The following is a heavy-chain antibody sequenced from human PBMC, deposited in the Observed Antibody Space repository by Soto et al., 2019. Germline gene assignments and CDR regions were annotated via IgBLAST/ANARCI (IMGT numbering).Heavy chain of an antibody. D-gene: IGHD5-12*01. V-gene: IGHV3-21*01. CDR3: ARDYYRFNSGYGFSMDV. J-gene: IGHJ6*02. Sequence: PGGSLRLSCAASGFTFSSYSMNWVRQAPGKGLEWVSSISSSSRYIYYPDSVKGRFTISRDNAKNSLYLQMNSLRAEDTAVYYCARDYYRFNSGYGFSMDVWGQGTTVTVSS. CDR2: ISSSSRYI. CDR1: GFTFSSYS.